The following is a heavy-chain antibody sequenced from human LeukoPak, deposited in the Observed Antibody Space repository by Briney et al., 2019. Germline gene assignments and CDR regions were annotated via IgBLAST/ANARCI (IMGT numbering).Heavy chain of an antibody. CDR2: MNPNSGNT. CDR1: GYTFTSYD. D-gene: IGHD6-13*01. CDR3: ARVSGGYSSSWYLPYGMDV. Sequence: ASVKVSCKASGYTFTSYDINWVRQATGQGLEWMGWMNPNSGNTGYAQKFQGGVTMTRNTSISTAYMELSSLRSEDTAVYYCARVSGGYSSSWYLPYGMDVWGQGTTVTVSS. V-gene: IGHV1-8*01. J-gene: IGHJ6*02.